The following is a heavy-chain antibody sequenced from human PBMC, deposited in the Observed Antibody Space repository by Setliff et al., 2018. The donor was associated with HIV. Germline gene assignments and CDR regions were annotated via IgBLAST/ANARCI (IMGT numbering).Heavy chain of an antibody. Sequence: SETLSLTCAVYGGSFSGYYWSWIRQPPGKGLEWIGSIYYSGSTYYNPSLKSRVTISVDTSKTQFSLKLSSVTAADTAVYYCARDQLLWFGEDYYYYGMDVWGQGTTVTVSS. V-gene: IGHV4-34*01. CDR3: ARDQLLWFGEDYYYYGMDV. J-gene: IGHJ6*02. CDR2: IYYSGST. D-gene: IGHD3-10*01. CDR1: GGSFSGYY.